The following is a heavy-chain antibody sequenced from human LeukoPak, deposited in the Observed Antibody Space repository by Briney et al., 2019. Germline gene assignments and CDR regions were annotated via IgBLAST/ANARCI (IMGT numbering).Heavy chain of an antibody. Sequence: GSLRLSCVASGLTVSNHWMSWVGQAPGKGLEWVANIREERGQEYYVDSVKGRFTISKNSAKNSLYLQMNTLRVEDTAMYYCASLDTAKQPLANHWGQGTLVTVSS. J-gene: IGHJ5*02. CDR2: IREERGQE. CDR3: ASLDTAKQPLANH. V-gene: IGHV3-7*03. D-gene: IGHD5-18*01. CDR1: GLTVSNHW.